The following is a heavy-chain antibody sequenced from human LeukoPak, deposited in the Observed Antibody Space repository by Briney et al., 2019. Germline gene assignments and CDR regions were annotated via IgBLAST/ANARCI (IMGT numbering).Heavy chain of an antibody. J-gene: IGHJ5*02. CDR1: GFTFSSYA. D-gene: IGHD3-22*01. Sequence: GGSLRLSCAASGFTFSSYAMRWVRQAPGKGLEWVSALSGSGGSTYYADSVKGRFTISRANSKNTLYLRMNSLRAEDTAVYYRAKGGQITMVGGVISWVDLWGQGNLVPVFS. CDR2: LSGSGGST. CDR3: AKGGQITMVGGVISWVDL. V-gene: IGHV3-23*01.